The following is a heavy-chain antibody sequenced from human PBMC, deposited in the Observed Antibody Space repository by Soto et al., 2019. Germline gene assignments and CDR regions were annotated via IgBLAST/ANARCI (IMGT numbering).Heavy chain of an antibody. CDR2: INPSGGST. J-gene: IGHJ4*02. D-gene: IGHD3-10*01. Sequence: GASVKVSCKASGYTFTSYYMHWGRQAPGQGLEWMGIINPSGGSTSYAQKFQGRVTMTRDTSTSTVYMELSSLRSEETAVSYCARGRSYYGSGSRKEEYWGQGTLVTVSS. CDR3: ARGRSYYGSGSRKEEY. CDR1: GYTFTSYY. V-gene: IGHV1-46*01.